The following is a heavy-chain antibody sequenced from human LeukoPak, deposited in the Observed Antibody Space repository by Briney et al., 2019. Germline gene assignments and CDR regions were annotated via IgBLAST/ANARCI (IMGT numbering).Heavy chain of an antibody. V-gene: IGHV1-18*01. J-gene: IGHJ6*02. CDR2: ISTSNGNT. Sequence: ASVKVSCTASGHTLTSYGINWVRQAPGQGLEWMGWISTSNGNTDYAQKFQGRVTMTTDTSTSTVYLELRSLRSDDTAVYYCARGSLEDYNYGMDVWGQGTTVTVSS. CDR3: ARGSLEDYNYGMDV. CDR1: GHTLTSYG. D-gene: IGHD3-16*01.